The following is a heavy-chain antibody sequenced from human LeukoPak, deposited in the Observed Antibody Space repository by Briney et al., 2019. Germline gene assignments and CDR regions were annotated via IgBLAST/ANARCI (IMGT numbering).Heavy chain of an antibody. CDR2: MNPNSGNT. D-gene: IGHD1-14*01. CDR1: GYTFTSYD. CDR3: VKAGTPS. Sequence: GASVKVSCKASGYTFTSYDINWVRQATGQGLEWMGWMNPNSGNTGYAQKFQGRVTMTRNTSISTAYMELSSLRADDTAVFYCVKAGTPSWGQGTLVTVSS. J-gene: IGHJ4*02. V-gene: IGHV1-8*01.